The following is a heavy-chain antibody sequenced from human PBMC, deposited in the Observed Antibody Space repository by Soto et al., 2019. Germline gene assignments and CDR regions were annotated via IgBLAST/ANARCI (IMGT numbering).Heavy chain of an antibody. CDR2: INAGNGNT. CDR1: GYTFTSYP. CDR3: ARDRGSPTSRSFLHYYYYMDV. V-gene: IGHV1-3*01. D-gene: IGHD3-10*01. J-gene: IGHJ6*03. Sequence: ASVKVSCKASGYTFTSYPMHWVRQAPGQRLEWMGWINAGNGNTKYSQKFQGRVTITRDTSASTAYMELSSLRSEDTAVYYCARDRGSPTSRSFLHYYYYMDVWGKGTTVTVSS.